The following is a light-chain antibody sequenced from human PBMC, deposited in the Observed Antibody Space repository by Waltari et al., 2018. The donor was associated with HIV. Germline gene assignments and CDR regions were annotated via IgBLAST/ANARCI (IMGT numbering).Light chain of an antibody. CDR3: SSFTTSNTLL. Sequence: QSALTQPASVSGSPGQSITVSCTGTSSDIGSYNYVSWYQQTPGTAPKLVIYEVNNRPSGSSKRFSGSKSGTTASLTISGLQTEDEAHYYCSSFTTSNTLLFGGGTKVTVL. CDR1: SSDIGSYNY. V-gene: IGLV2-14*01. J-gene: IGLJ2*01. CDR2: EVN.